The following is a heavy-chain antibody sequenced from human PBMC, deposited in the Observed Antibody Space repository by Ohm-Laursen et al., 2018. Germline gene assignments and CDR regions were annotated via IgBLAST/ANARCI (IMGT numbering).Heavy chain of an antibody. V-gene: IGHV3-30*03. J-gene: IGHJ5*02. CDR3: ASRPPGLWFGPFDP. CDR1: GFTFSSYG. D-gene: IGHD3-10*01. Sequence: SLRLSCSASGFTFSSYGMHWVRQAPGKGLEWVAVISYDGSNKYYADSVKGRFTISRDNAKNSLYLQMNSLRDEDTAVYYCASRPPGLWFGPFDPWGQGTLVTVSS. CDR2: ISYDGSNK.